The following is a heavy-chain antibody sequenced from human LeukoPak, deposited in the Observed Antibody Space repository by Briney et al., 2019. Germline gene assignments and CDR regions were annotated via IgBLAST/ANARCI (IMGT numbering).Heavy chain of an antibody. CDR3: AKDGDFCSSTSCYPNDAFDI. D-gene: IGHD2-2*01. CDR2: IRYDGSNK. V-gene: IGHV3-30*02. CDR1: GFTFSSYG. Sequence: GGSLRLSCAASGFTFSSYGMHWVRQAPGKGLEGVAFIRYDGSNKYYADSVKGRFTISRDNSKNTLYLQMNSLRAEDTAVYYCAKDGDFCSSTSCYPNDAFDIWGQGTMVTVSS. J-gene: IGHJ3*02.